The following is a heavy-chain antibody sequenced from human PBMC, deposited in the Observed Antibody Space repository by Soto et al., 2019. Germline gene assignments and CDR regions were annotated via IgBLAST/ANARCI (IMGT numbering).Heavy chain of an antibody. CDR2: ISGSGGST. V-gene: IGHV3-23*01. J-gene: IGHJ4*02. CDR1: GFTFSSYA. CDR3: AKGEDFWSGYYRARWPALDY. Sequence: EVQLLESGGGLVQPGGSLRLSCAASGFTFSSYAMSWFRQAPGKGLEWVSAISGSGGSTYYADSVKGRFTISRDNSKNTRYLQINSRRAEDTAVYYRAKGEDFWSGYYRARWPALDYWGQGTLVTVSS. D-gene: IGHD3-3*01.